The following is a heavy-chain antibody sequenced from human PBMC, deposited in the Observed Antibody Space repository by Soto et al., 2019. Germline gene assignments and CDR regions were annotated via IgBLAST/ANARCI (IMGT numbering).Heavy chain of an antibody. CDR1: GGSISSGTYY. CDR2: ISHSGRT. V-gene: IGHV4-31*03. CDR3: ARDSDYCTGGSCYGNFDF. D-gene: IGHD2-15*01. Sequence: QVQLQESGPGLVKPSQTLSLTCTVSGGSISSGTYYWTWVRQRPGEGLEWIGFISHSGRTYYNPSLKSRAAISVDTSENQFSLRLSSVTDADTAVYFCARDSDYCTGGSCYGNFDFWGQGTLVTVSS. J-gene: IGHJ4*02.